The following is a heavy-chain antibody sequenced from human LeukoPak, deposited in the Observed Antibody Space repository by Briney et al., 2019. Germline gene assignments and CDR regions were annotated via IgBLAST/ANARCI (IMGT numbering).Heavy chain of an antibody. CDR2: IYHSGGT. V-gene: IGHV4-30-4*01. CDR1: GGSVSSGDYY. Sequence: SQTLSLTGTVSGGSVSSGDYYWSWIRQPPGKGLEWIGYIYHSGGTYYNPPLKSRVTISVDTSKNQFSLKLTSVTAADTAVYYCARVTCSGGSCYSFDYWGQGTLVTVSS. CDR3: ARVTCSGGSCYSFDY. J-gene: IGHJ4*02. D-gene: IGHD2-15*01.